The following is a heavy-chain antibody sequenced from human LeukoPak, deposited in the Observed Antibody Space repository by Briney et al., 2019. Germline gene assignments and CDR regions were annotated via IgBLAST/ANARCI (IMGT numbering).Heavy chain of an antibody. D-gene: IGHD3-16*01. CDR1: GFTVSSNY. J-gene: IGHJ4*02. Sequence: GGSLRLSCAASGFTVSSNYMNWVRQAPGKGLEWVSMIYPNGNTFYTDSVKGRFTISRDNSKNTLDLQMSSLRAEDTAVYYCARRPWGPLDYWGQGTLVTVSS. CDR2: IYPNGNT. V-gene: IGHV3-66*04. CDR3: ARRPWGPLDY.